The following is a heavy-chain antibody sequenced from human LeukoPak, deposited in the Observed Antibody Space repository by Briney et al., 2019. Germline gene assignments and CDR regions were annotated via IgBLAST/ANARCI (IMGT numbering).Heavy chain of an antibody. CDR3: ARFDSGWQALDY. CDR2: ISWNSGSM. Sequence: GRSLRLSCAASGFTFDDYAMHWVRQAPGKGLEWVSGISWNSGSMGYADSVKGRFTISRDNAKNSLYLQMNSLSTEDTALYYCARFDSGWQALDYWGQGTLVTVSS. CDR1: GFTFDDYA. V-gene: IGHV3-9*01. J-gene: IGHJ4*02. D-gene: IGHD6-19*01.